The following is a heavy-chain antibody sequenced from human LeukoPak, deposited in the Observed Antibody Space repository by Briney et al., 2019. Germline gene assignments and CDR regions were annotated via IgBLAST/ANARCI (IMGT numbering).Heavy chain of an antibody. J-gene: IGHJ4*02. CDR2: ILNNGDN. V-gene: IGHV3-30*18. CDR1: GFSFSSYG. CDR3: AKDLDSSGDSY. Sequence: PGRSLRLSCAASGFSFSSYGMHWVRQAPGKGLEWVAVILNNGDNYYADSVKGRFTISRDNSKSTLYLQMNSLRTEDTALYFCAKDLDSSGDSYWGQGTLVTVSS. D-gene: IGHD3-22*01.